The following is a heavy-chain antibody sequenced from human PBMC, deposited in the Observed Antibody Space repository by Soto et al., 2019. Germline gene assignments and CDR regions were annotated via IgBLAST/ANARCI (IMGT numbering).Heavy chain of an antibody. CDR2: ISYDGSNK. CDR1: GFTFSSYA. J-gene: IGHJ4*02. CDR3: ARDSFVGGFKEFDY. Sequence: GGSLRLSCAASGFTFSSYAMHWVRQAPGKGLEWVAVISYDGSNKYYADSVKGRFTISRDNSKNTLYLQMNSLRAEDTAVYYCARDSFVGGFKEFDYWGQGTLVTVLL. D-gene: IGHD2-15*01. V-gene: IGHV3-30-3*01.